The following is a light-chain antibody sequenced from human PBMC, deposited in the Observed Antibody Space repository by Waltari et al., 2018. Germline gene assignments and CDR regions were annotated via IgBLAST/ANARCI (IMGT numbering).Light chain of an antibody. CDR1: QNINRW. Sequence: IQMTQSPSTLSASVGERVTITCRASQNINRWLAWYQQKPGKAPNLLIYKTSSLESGVPSRFSGSGSGTEFTLTIDTLQPDDFATYHCQQYKSYPWTFGQGTKVEI. CDR3: QQYKSYPWT. V-gene: IGKV1-5*03. J-gene: IGKJ1*01. CDR2: KTS.